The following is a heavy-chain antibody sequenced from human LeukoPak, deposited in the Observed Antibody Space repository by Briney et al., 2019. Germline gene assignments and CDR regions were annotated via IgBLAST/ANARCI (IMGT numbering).Heavy chain of an antibody. D-gene: IGHD3-10*01. CDR2: MRFEGGNK. Sequence: GGSLRLSCAASGFTFSSYSMHWVRQAPGKGLEWVAFMRFEGGNKYYTDSVKGRFTISRDNSKNTLYLQMNRLRGEDTAVYYCAKDYYGSGTHFDYWGQGTLVTVSS. CDR1: GFTFSSYS. CDR3: AKDYYGSGTHFDY. J-gene: IGHJ4*02. V-gene: IGHV3-30*02.